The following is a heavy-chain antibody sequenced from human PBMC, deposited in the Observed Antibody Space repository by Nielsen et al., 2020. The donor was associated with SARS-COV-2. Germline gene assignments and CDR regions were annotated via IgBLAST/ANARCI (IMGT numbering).Heavy chain of an antibody. D-gene: IGHD3-22*01. V-gene: IGHV4-31*03. Sequence: SETLSLTCTVSGGSISSGGYYWSWIRQHPGKGLEWIGYIYYSGSTYYNPSLKSRVTISVDTSKNQFSLKLSSVTAADTAVYYCASLSRVVINYFDYWGQGTLVTVSS. J-gene: IGHJ4*02. CDR1: GGSISSGGYY. CDR3: ASLSRVVINYFDY. CDR2: IYYSGST.